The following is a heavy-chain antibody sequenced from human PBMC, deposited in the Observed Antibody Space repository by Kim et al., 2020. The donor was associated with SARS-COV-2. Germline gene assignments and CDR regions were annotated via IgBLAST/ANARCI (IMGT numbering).Heavy chain of an antibody. CDR2: INPNSGGT. Sequence: ASVKVSCKASGYTFTGYYMHWVRQAPGQGLEWMGRINPNSGGTNYAQKFQGRVTMTRDTSISTAYMELSRLRSDDTAVYYCARDYYDSSGYGLWGQGTMVTVSS. CDR3: ARDYYDSSGYGL. V-gene: IGHV1-2*06. D-gene: IGHD3-22*01. J-gene: IGHJ3*01. CDR1: GYTFTGYY.